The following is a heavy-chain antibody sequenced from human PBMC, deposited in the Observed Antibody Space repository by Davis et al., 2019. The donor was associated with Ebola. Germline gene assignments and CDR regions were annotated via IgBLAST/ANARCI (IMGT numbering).Heavy chain of an antibody. CDR1: GFNFSGSA. V-gene: IGHV3-73*01. J-gene: IGHJ4*02. Sequence: GESLKISCAASGFNFSGSAMHWVRQASGKGLEWVGRIRSKANSYATAYAASVKGRFTISRDDSKNTAYLQMNSLKTEDTAVYYCTFTVTPGFDYWGQGTLVTVSS. D-gene: IGHD4-11*01. CDR2: IRSKANSYAT. CDR3: TFTVTPGFDY.